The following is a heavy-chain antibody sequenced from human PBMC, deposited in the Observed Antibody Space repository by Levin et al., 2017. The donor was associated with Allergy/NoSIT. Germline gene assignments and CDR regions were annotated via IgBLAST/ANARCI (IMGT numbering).Heavy chain of an antibody. J-gene: IGHJ4*02. D-gene: IGHD3-22*01. V-gene: IGHV3-30*18. CDR1: GFTFSSYG. CDR2: ISYDGSNK. Sequence: GGSLRLSCAASGFTFSSYGMHWVRQAPGKGLEWVAVISYDGSNKYYADSVKGRFTISRDNSKNTLYLQMNSLRAEDTAVYYCAKDSGDSSAASPWNPNFDYWGQGTLVTVSS. CDR3: AKDSGDSSAASPWNPNFDY.